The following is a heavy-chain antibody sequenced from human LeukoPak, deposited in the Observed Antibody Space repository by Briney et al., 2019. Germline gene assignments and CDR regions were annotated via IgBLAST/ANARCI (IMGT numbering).Heavy chain of an antibody. CDR1: GGSFSGYY. CDR3: ARRLLGSSWYFDY. Sequence: SETLSLTCAVYGGSFSGYYWSWIRQPPGKGLEWIGEIYHSGSTNYNPSLKSRVTISVDTSKNQFSLKLSSVTAADTAVYYCARRLLGSSWYFDYWGQGTLVTVSS. V-gene: IGHV4-34*01. CDR2: IYHSGST. D-gene: IGHD6-13*01. J-gene: IGHJ4*02.